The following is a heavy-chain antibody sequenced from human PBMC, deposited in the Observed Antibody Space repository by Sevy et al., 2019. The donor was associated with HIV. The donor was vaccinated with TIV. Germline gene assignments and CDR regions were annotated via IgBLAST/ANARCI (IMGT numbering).Heavy chain of an antibody. Sequence: GGSLILSCAASGFIFSTYTMTWVRQAPGKGLEWVSGISGSGGSTYYADSSKGRFTIFRDNSKSTVHLQMNSLRAEDTAVYYCTRNGGAFDNGFDPWGQGTLVTVSS. CDR2: ISGSGGST. CDR3: TRNGGAFDNGFDP. CDR1: GFIFSTYT. D-gene: IGHD2-8*01. J-gene: IGHJ5*02. V-gene: IGHV3-23*01.